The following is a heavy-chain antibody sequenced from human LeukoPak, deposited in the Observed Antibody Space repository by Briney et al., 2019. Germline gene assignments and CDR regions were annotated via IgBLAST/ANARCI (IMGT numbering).Heavy chain of an antibody. CDR1: GFTFSDYY. V-gene: IGHV3-11*01. J-gene: IGHJ6*02. CDR3: ARESHYDFWSGYLYYYYGMDV. Sequence: PGGSLRLSCAASGFTFSDYYMSWIRQAPGKGLEWVSYIGSSGSTIYYADSVKGRFTISRDNAKNSLYLQMNSLRAEDTAVYYCARESHYDFWSGYLYYYYGMDVWGQGTTVTVSS. CDR2: IGSSGSTI. D-gene: IGHD3-3*01.